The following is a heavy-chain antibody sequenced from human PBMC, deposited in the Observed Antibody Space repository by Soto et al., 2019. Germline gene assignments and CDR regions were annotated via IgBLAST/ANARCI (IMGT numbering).Heavy chain of an antibody. Sequence: GGSLRLSCAGSGFTFNDAWMNWVRQAPGKGLEWVGRIKSESDGGTTAYAAPVKGRFTISRDDSKNTVYLQMNSLRTEDTALYYCMTDRQYRPADRAQRTQVTVSS. D-gene: IGHD3-16*02. CDR1: GFTFNDAW. J-gene: IGHJ4*02. CDR2: IKSESDGGTT. V-gene: IGHV3-15*07. CDR3: MTDRQYRPAD.